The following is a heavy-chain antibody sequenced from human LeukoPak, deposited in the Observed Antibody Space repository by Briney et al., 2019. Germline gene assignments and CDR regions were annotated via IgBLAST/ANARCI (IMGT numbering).Heavy chain of an antibody. CDR1: GFTFSAYA. CDR2: IGSDNKP. J-gene: IGHJ6*01. CDR3: ARDLHYYVARDV. Sequence: GGSLRLSCEASGFTFSAYAITCVRQAPGQWLGWVLSIGSDNKPHYSEAVKGRFAISRDNSKSMLFLQLNSLRAEDTALYYCARDLHYYVARDVWGQGTTVTVS. D-gene: IGHD3-10*02. V-gene: IGHV3-23*01.